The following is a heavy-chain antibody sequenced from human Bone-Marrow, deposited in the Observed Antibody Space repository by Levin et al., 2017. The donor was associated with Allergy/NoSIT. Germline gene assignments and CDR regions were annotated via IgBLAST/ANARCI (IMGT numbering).Heavy chain of an antibody. J-gene: IGHJ4*02. CDR1: GFTFSSYA. V-gene: IGHV3-23*01. CDR2: ISGSGGST. CDR3: AKACYDFWSGYHDY. Sequence: GGSLRLSCAASGFTFSSYAMSWVRQAPGKGLEWVSAISGSGGSTYYADSVKGRFTISRDNSKNTLYLQMNSLRAEDTAVYYCAKACYDFWSGYHDYWGQGTLVTVSS. D-gene: IGHD3-3*01.